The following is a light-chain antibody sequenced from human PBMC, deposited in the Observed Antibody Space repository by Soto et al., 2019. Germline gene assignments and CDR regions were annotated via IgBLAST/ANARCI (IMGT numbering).Light chain of an antibody. CDR2: DAS. CDR3: QQRSNWPPIT. V-gene: IGKV3-11*01. Sequence: ILFPQSPVPVSLSPGERATLSCRASQSVSSYLAWYQQKPGQPHTLLIYDASNRATGIPARFSGAGSGTDFTLTIDNLEPEDFAIYYCQQRSNWPPITFGQGTRLEIK. J-gene: IGKJ5*01. CDR1: QSVSSY.